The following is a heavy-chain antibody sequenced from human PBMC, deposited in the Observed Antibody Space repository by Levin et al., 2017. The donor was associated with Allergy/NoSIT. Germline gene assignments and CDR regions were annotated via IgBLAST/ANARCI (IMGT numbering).Heavy chain of an antibody. CDR1: GFTFSSYA. Sequence: GGSLRLSCAASGFTFSSYAMHWVRQAPGKGLEWVAVISYDGSNKYYADSVKGRFTISRDNSKNTLYLQMNSLRAEDTAVYYCARASTYSSSSGILDYWGQGTLVTVSS. D-gene: IGHD6-6*01. CDR3: ARASTYSSSSGILDY. J-gene: IGHJ4*02. CDR2: ISYDGSNK. V-gene: IGHV3-30*04.